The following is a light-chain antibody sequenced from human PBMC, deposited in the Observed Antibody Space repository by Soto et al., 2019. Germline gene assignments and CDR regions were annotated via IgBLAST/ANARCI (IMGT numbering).Light chain of an antibody. V-gene: IGKV4-1*01. CDR1: QSVLSNNNHY. J-gene: IGKJ5*01. Sequence: MPQSPDSLPVWLGERATINCKSSQSVLSNNNHYLAWFQQNPGQPAKLLIYWEYTRGPGVADRFSGSGSGTDFTLTINNMQAEDVAVYYCQQYHSDQITCGKGNRLAIK. CDR2: WEY. CDR3: QQYHSDQIT.